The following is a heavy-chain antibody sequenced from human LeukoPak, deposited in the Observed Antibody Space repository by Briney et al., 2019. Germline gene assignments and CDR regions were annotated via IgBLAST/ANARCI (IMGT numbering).Heavy chain of an antibody. V-gene: IGHV3-23*01. D-gene: IGHD6-6*01. J-gene: IGHJ6*02. Sequence: GGSLRLSCTASGFTFSSYAMSWVRQAPGKGLEWVSAVSGSGDSTYYGDSVKGRFTISRDNFKNTLYLQMNSLRAEDTAVYYCAKGLAGRYYYGMDVGGQGTTVTVSS. CDR2: VSGSGDST. CDR1: GFTFSSYA. CDR3: AKGLAGRYYYGMDV.